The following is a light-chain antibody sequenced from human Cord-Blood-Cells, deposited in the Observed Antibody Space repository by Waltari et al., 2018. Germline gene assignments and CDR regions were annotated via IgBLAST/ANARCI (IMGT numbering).Light chain of an antibody. V-gene: IGKV1-39*01. CDR1: QSISSY. Sequence: DIQMTQSPSSLSASVGDRVPITCRASQSISSYLNLYQQKPGKAPKPLIYAASSLQSGVPSRFSGSGSGTDVTLTISSPQPEDVATYYCQQSYSTPPLTFGGGTKVEIK. J-gene: IGKJ4*01. CDR2: AAS. CDR3: QQSYSTPPLT.